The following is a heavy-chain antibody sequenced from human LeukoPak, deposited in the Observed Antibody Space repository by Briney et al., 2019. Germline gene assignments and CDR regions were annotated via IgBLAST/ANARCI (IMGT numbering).Heavy chain of an antibody. Sequence: PSGGSLRLSCAVSGFTFSSYAMSWVRQAPGKGLEWVSSISGTGVNTFDADSVKGRFTISRDNSKNTLYLQMNSLRAEDTAIYYCAKNIRQLGNYYYYMDVWGTGTTVTVSS. V-gene: IGHV3-23*01. CDR2: ISGTGVNT. D-gene: IGHD7-27*01. J-gene: IGHJ6*03. CDR3: AKNIRQLGNYYYYMDV. CDR1: GFTFSSYA.